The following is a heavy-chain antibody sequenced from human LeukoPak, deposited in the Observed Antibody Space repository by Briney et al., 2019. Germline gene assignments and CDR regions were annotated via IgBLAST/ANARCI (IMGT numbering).Heavy chain of an antibody. CDR3: SRVIVVVPAANDI. Sequence: PGGTLSLSCAASGFTFSDHYMDWVRQAPGKGLEWVGRTRNKANNYTTECAASVKGRFSVSRDDSQNSLYLQMNSLKTEDTAVYYCSRVIVVVPAANDIWGQGTMVTVSS. CDR1: GFTFSDHY. D-gene: IGHD2-2*01. J-gene: IGHJ3*02. V-gene: IGHV3-72*01. CDR2: TRNKANNYTT.